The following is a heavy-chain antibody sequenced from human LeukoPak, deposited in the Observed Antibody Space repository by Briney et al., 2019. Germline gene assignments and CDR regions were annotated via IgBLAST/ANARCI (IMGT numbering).Heavy chain of an antibody. CDR3: ARGGYSSGWYRGVIQLFVY. J-gene: IGHJ4*02. CDR2: INPNSGGT. Sequence: GASVKVSCKASGFTFTSYYMHWVRQAPGQGLEWMGRINPNSGGTNYAQKFQGRVTMTRDTSISTAYMELSSLRSDDTAVYYCARGGYSSGWYRGVIQLFVYSGQGNLVTASS. CDR1: GFTFTSYY. V-gene: IGHV1-2*06. D-gene: IGHD6-19*01.